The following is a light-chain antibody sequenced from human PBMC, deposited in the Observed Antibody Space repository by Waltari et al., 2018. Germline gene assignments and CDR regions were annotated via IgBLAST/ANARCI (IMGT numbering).Light chain of an antibody. J-gene: IGKJ5*01. V-gene: IGKV3-15*01. CDR3: QQYNEWPLIT. CDR1: QSVNNN. CDR2: GAS. Sequence: EIVMTQSPATLSVSPGDRATLSCRASQSVNNNLAWYQQKPGQGPRLLIYGASTRATGIPARFSGSGSGTEFILSISSLQSEDFAVYFCQQYNEWPLITFGPGTRLEIK.